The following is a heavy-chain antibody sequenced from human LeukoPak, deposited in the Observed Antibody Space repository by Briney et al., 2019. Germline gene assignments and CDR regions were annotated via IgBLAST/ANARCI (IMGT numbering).Heavy chain of an antibody. CDR2: IGTAGDT. CDR1: GFTFSSYD. D-gene: IGHD1-26*01. J-gene: IGHJ6*02. CDR3: ARDRGSREDGMDV. Sequence: PGGSLRLSCAASGFTFSSYDFHWVRQPIGKGLEWVSAIGTAGDTYYPGSVKGRFTMSRENAKNSLYLQMNSLRAGDTAVYYCARDRGSREDGMDVWGQGTTVTVSS. V-gene: IGHV3-13*04.